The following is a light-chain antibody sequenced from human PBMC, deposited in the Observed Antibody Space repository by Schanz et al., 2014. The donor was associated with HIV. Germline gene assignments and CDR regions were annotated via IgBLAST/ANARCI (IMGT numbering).Light chain of an antibody. CDR3: QQSYSIPRVT. Sequence: DIQMTQSPSSLSASVGDRVTITCRANQSISNYLNWYQQKPGKAPKVLIYAASSLQSGVPSRFSGSGSGTDFTLTISSLQPEDFATYYCQQSYSIPRVTFGPGTKVDIK. V-gene: IGKV1-39*01. J-gene: IGKJ3*01. CDR1: QSISNY. CDR2: AAS.